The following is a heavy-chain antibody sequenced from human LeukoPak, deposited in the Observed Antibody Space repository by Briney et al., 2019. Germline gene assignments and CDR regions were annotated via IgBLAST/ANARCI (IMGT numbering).Heavy chain of an antibody. J-gene: IGHJ4*02. CDR2: INPGNIT. CDR3: ARPFYFDSIDI. D-gene: IGHD3-22*01. CDR1: GFTFSDYG. Sequence: GGSLRLSCAASGFTFSDYGMRWVRQVPGKGLAWVSRINPGNITTYADSVKGRFTISRDDAKNTLYLQMNSLRAEDTAVYYCARPFYFDSIDIWGQGTLVTVSS. V-gene: IGHV3-74*01.